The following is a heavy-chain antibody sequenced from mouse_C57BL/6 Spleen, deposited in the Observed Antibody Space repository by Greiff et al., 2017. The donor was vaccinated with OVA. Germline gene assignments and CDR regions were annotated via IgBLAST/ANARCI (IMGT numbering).Heavy chain of an antibody. J-gene: IGHJ1*03. V-gene: IGHV5-16*01. CDR3: AREGPTTGYFEV. CDR2: INYDGSST. CDR1: GFTFSDYY. Sequence: EVQRVESEGGLVQPGSSMKLSCTASGFTFSDYYMAWVRQVPEKGLEWVANINYDGSSTYYLDSLKSRFIISRDNAKNILYLQMSSLKSEDTATYDCAREGPTTGYFEVWGTGTTVTGSS. D-gene: IGHD6-1*01.